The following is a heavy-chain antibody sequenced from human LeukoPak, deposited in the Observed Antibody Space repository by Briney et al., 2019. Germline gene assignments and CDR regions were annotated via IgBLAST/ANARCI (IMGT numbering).Heavy chain of an antibody. Sequence: SETLSLTCTVSGGSISNYEWSWIRQPPGKGLEWIGYIYDNGKINYNPSLKTRVSISVDTSNNQFSLKVNAVTTADTAVYYCVRQDWIFVQSLGETAALDIRGQGTMVTVSS. CDR3: VRQDWIFVQSLGETAALDI. J-gene: IGHJ3*02. V-gene: IGHV4-59*08. D-gene: IGHD3-3*01. CDR1: GGSISNYE. CDR2: IYDNGKI.